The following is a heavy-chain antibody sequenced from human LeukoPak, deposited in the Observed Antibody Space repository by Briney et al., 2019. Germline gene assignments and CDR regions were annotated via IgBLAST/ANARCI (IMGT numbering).Heavy chain of an antibody. V-gene: IGHV3-7*01. CDR1: GFTFNTYW. D-gene: IGHD3-10*02. J-gene: IGHJ6*04. CDR3: VTRLCSISACRASSYLSFDV. CDR2: VRQDGGEG. Sequence: GGSLRLSCAASGFTFNTYWMTWVRQAPGRGLEWVANVRQDGGEGHYVDSVKGRFTVSRDNAENSLYLQLNSLRVEDTAVYYCVTRLCSISACRASSYLSFDVWGKGTTVAVSS.